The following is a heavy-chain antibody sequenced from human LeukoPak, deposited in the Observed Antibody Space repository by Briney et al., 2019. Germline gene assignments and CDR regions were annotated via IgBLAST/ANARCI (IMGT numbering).Heavy chain of an antibody. D-gene: IGHD6-13*01. Sequence: PGGSLRLSCAASGFTFDDYAMHWVRQAPGKGLEWVSGISWNSGSIGYADSVKGRFTISRDNAKNSLYLQMNSLRAEDTALYYCAKDLAAAVLLSYGMDVWGQGTTVTVSS. CDR3: AKDLAAAVLLSYGMDV. J-gene: IGHJ6*02. CDR1: GFTFDDYA. V-gene: IGHV3-9*01. CDR2: ISWNSGSI.